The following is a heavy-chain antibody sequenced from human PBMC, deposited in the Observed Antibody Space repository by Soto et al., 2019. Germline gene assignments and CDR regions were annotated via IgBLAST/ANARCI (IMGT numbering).Heavy chain of an antibody. V-gene: IGHV3-11*06. CDR3: ARGRDSATVTRCWFDP. D-gene: IGHD4-17*01. Sequence: GGSLRLSCAASGFTFSDYYMSWIRQAPGKGLEWVSYISSSSSYTNYADSVKGRFTISRDNAKNSLYLQMNSLRAEDTAVYYCARGRDSATVTRCWFDPWGQGTLVTVSS. CDR1: GFTFSDYY. CDR2: ISSSSSYT. J-gene: IGHJ5*02.